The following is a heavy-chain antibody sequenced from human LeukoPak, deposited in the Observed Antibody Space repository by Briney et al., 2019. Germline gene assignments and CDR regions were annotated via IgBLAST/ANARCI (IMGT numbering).Heavy chain of an antibody. CDR2: INHSGST. J-gene: IGHJ3*02. V-gene: IGHV4-34*01. CDR1: GGSFSGYY. D-gene: IGHD2-21*02. CDR3: ARHCGGDCYTDAFDI. Sequence: PSETLSLTCAVYGGSFSGYYWSWIRQPPGKGLEWIGEINHSGSTNYNPSLKSRVTISVDTPKNQFSLKLSSVTAADTAVYYCARHCGGDCYTDAFDIWGQGTMVTVSS.